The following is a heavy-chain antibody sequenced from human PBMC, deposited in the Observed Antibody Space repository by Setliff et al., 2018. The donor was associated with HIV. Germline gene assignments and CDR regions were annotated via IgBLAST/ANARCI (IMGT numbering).Heavy chain of an antibody. Sequence: SVKVSCKASGGRFSSYAMSWVRQAPGQGLEWMGGIIPMFGSANYAQKFQGRVTITADGSTRTVYMVLCSLRSEDTAVCYCARGTDGDYYYYMDVWGKGTTVTVSS. D-gene: IGHD3-10*01. V-gene: IGHV1-69*13. CDR2: IIPMFGSA. J-gene: IGHJ6*03. CDR1: GGRFSSYA. CDR3: ARGTDGDYYYYMDV.